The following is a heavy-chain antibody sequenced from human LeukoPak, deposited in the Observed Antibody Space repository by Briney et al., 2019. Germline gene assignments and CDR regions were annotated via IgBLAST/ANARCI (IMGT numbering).Heavy chain of an antibody. CDR3: ATYCFSGTGRDCDSSPLSC. CDR2: FDAEDGQT. D-gene: IGHD2-21*02. CDR1: GSTLTELS. Sequence: ASVKLSCTVSGSTLTELSMHWLRQSPGKPLEWRGGFDAEDGQTIYAQKFQGRVTMTVNTSTDTAYMQLISLISDDTAVDYGATYCFSGTGRDCDSSPLSCRGQGTLVTVCS. J-gene: IGHJ4*02. V-gene: IGHV1-24*01.